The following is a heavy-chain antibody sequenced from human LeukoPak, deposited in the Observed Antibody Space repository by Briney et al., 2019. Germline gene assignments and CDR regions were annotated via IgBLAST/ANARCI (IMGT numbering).Heavy chain of an antibody. V-gene: IGHV4-59*01. CDR1: GGSFSSYY. D-gene: IGHD3-10*01. CDR3: ARGARYGSGSLPNYMDV. CDR2: IYYSGST. Sequence: SETLSLTCAVYGGSFSSYYWSWIRQPPGKGLEWIGYIYYSGSTNYNPSLKSRVTISVDTSKNQFSLKLSSVTAADTAVYYCARGARYGSGSLPNYMDVWGKGTTVTISS. J-gene: IGHJ6*03.